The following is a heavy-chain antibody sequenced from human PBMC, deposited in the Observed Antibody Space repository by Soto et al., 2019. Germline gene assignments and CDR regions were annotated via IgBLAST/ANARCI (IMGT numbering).Heavy chain of an antibody. CDR2: INHSGST. CDR3: ARRNYYDRPLYGY. Sequence: SETLSLTCAVYGGSFSGYYWSWIRRPPGKGLEWIGEINHSGSTNYNPSLKSRVTISVDTSKNQFSLKLSSVTAADTAVYYCARRNYYDRPLYGYWGQGTLVTVSS. D-gene: IGHD3-22*01. J-gene: IGHJ4*02. CDR1: GGSFSGYY. V-gene: IGHV4-34*01.